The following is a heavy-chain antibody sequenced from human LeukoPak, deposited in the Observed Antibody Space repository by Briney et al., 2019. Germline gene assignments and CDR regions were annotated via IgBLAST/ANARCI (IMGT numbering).Heavy chain of an antibody. J-gene: IGHJ4*02. CDR1: GFPFSGYW. Sequence: PGGSLRLSCVASGFPFSGYWMTWVRQAPGKGLEWVANIKQDGSKKSYVDSVKGRFTISRDNAKNSLYLQMNGLRAEDTAIYYCTRVGYIDEGIDYWGQGTLVTVSS. CDR2: IKQDGSKK. CDR3: TRVGYIDEGIDY. V-gene: IGHV3-7*04. D-gene: IGHD5-24*01.